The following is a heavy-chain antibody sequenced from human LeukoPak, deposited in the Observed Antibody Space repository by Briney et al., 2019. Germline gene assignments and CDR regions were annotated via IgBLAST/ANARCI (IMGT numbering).Heavy chain of an antibody. V-gene: IGHV3-9*01. J-gene: IGHJ6*03. Sequence: PGRSLRLSCAASGFTFGDYAMHWVRQAPGKGLEWVSGISWNSARIVYADSVKGRFTISRDNAKNSLYLQMNSPRVEDTALYYCAKGGYDLDYYMDVWGKGTTVTISS. D-gene: IGHD5-12*01. CDR1: GFTFGDYA. CDR2: ISWNSARI. CDR3: AKGGYDLDYYMDV.